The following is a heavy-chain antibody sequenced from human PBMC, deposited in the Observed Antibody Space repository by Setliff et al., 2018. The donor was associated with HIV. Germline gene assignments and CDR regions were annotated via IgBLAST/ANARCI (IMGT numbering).Heavy chain of an antibody. V-gene: IGHV1-8*02. CDR3: AKGVKWLDP. D-gene: IGHD3-16*01. CDR1: GYTFTSYD. CDR2: MNPKSGNT. J-gene: IGHJ5*02. Sequence: GASVKVSCKASGYTFTSYDFNWVRQATGQGLEWMGWMNPKSGNTGYAQKFQGRVIMTRSTSKTTAYMELSTLTSEDTAVYYCAKGVKWLDPWGQGTLVTVSS.